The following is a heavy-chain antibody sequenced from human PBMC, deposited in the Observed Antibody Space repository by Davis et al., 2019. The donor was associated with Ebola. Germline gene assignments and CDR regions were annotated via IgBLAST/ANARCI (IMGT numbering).Heavy chain of an antibody. CDR1: GFTFHEHA. CDR2: FMWDGSKI. CDR3: GKDITPGGLDS. Sequence: SLKISCSASGFTFHEHAMHWVRQVPGQGLEWVSGFMWDGSKIGYADSVKGRFTISRDSAKNFLYLQMDSLRTEDTALYYCGKDITPGGLDSWGQGTLVTVSS. D-gene: IGHD2-15*01. J-gene: IGHJ4*02. V-gene: IGHV3-9*01.